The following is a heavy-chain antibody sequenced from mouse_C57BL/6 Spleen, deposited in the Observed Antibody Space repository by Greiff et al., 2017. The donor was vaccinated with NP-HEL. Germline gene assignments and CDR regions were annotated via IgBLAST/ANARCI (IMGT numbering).Heavy chain of an antibody. CDR3: ARHVTTVVATHYYAMDY. CDR1: GFTFSSYG. V-gene: IGHV5-6*01. D-gene: IGHD1-1*01. CDR2: ISSGGSYT. Sequence: EVKLVESGGDLVKPGGSLKLSCAASGFTFSSYGMSWVRQTPDKRLEWVATISSGGSYTYYPDSVKGRFTISRDNAKNTLYLQMSSLKSEDTAMYYCARHVTTVVATHYYAMDYWGQGTSVTVSS. J-gene: IGHJ4*01.